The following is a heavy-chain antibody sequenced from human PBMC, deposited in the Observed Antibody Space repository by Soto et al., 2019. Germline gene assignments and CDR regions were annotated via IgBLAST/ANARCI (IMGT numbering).Heavy chain of an antibody. CDR2: IWYDGSNK. Sequence: QVQLVESGGGVVQPGRSLRLSCAASGFTFSSYGMHWVRQAPGKGLEWVAVIWYDGSNKYYADSVKGRFTISRDNSKNTLYLQMNSLRAEDTAVYYCARDEEPYGDYYYYYGMDVWGQGTTVTVSS. CDR3: ARDEEPYGDYYYYYGMDV. V-gene: IGHV3-33*01. D-gene: IGHD4-17*01. J-gene: IGHJ6*02. CDR1: GFTFSSYG.